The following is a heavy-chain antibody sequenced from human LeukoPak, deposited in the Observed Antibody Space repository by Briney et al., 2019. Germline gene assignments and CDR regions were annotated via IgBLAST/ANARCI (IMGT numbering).Heavy chain of an antibody. Sequence: GGSLRLSCAASGFTFSNYFMHWVRQAPGKGLVWVSRINSNGTTTMYADSVKGRFTISRDNAKNTLYLQMNSLRDEDTAVYYCARRVDATRWFDPWGQGTLVTVSS. CDR3: ARRVDATRWFDP. CDR1: GFTFSNYF. J-gene: IGHJ5*02. V-gene: IGHV3-74*03. CDR2: INSNGTTT. D-gene: IGHD2-15*01.